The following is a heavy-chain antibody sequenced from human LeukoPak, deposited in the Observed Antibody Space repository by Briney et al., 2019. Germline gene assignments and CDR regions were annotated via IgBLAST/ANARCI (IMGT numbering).Heavy chain of an antibody. V-gene: IGHV3-48*03. J-gene: IGHJ3*02. CDR1: GFTFSSYE. CDR3: ARGPLDAFDI. CDR2: ISSSGSTI. Sequence: GGSLRLSCAASGFTFSSYEMNGVRQAPGKGLGWGSYISSSGSTIYYADSVRGRFTISRDNAKNSLYLQMNSLRAEDTAVYYCARGPLDAFDIWGQGTMVTVSS.